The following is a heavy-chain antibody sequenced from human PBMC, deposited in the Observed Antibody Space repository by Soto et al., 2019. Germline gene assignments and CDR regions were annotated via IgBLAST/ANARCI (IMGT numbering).Heavy chain of an antibody. CDR2: INHSGST. CDR1: GGSFSGYY. V-gene: IGHV4-34*01. CDR3: ARGIWGPAPKSGYYYYGMDV. Sequence: PSETQSLTCAVYGGSFSGYYWSWIRQPPGKGLEWIGEINHSGSTNYNPSLKSRVTISVDASKNQFSLKLSSVTAADTAVYYCARGIWGPAPKSGYYYYGMDVWGQGTTVTVSS. J-gene: IGHJ6*02. D-gene: IGHD3-16*01.